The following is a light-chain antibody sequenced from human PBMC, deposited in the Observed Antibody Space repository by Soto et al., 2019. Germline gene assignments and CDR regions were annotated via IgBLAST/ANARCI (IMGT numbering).Light chain of an antibody. CDR1: QSVSGSY. J-gene: IGKJ4*01. CDR3: QQYGGSPEVT. Sequence: EMVLTQSPGTLSLSPGERATLSCRASQSVSGSYLAWYQQKPGQAPRLLTYGATSRTTGIPDRFSGSGSGTDFTLTISRLEAEDFAVYFCQQYGGSPEVTFGGGTKVEIK. CDR2: GAT. V-gene: IGKV3-20*01.